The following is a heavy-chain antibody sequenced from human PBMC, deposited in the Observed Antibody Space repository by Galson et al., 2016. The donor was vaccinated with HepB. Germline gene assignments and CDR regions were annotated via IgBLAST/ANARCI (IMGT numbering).Heavy chain of an antibody. CDR2: VYSDGST. J-gene: IGHJ5*02. Sequence: SLRLSCAASGFTVSSNYLSWVRQAPGKGLEWVSIVYSDGSTYYSGSVRGRFTISRDNSNNTVYLQMNSLRAEDTAVYYCARNRHCGGGSCYGAWGQGTLVTVSS. CDR1: GFTVSSNY. V-gene: IGHV3-53*01. CDR3: ARNRHCGGGSCYGA. D-gene: IGHD2-15*01.